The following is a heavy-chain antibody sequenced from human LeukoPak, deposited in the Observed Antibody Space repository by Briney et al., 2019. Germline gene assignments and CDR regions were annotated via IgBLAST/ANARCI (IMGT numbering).Heavy chain of an antibody. D-gene: IGHD4-17*01. CDR3: ARGQGTVTTH. J-gene: IGHJ4*02. Sequence: SETLSLTCAVYGGSFSGYYWSWIRQPPGKGLEWIGEINHSGSTNYNPSLKSRVTISVDTSKNQFSLKLTSVTAADTAVYYCARGQGTVTTHWGQGALVTVSS. V-gene: IGHV4-34*01. CDR2: INHSGST. CDR1: GGSFSGYY.